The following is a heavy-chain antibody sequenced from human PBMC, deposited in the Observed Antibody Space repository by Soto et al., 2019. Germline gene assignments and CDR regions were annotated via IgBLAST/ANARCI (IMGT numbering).Heavy chain of an antibody. CDR2: ISSSGSNI. V-gene: IGHV3-48*02. CDR3: ARGPLQQLEL. D-gene: IGHD6-13*01. Sequence: EAQLVESGGGLVQPGGSLRLSCAASGFTFNIYSMNWVRQAPGKGLEWVSYISSSGSNIHYADSVKGRFTISRDNAKNSLYLQMNSLRDEDTAVYYCARGPLQQLELWGQGTLVTVSS. CDR1: GFTFNIYS. J-gene: IGHJ4*02.